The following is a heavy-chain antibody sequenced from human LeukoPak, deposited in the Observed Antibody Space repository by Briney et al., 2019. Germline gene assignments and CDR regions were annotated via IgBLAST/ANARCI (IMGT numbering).Heavy chain of an antibody. CDR3: ARSPYYYDSSGYYPDY. D-gene: IGHD3-22*01. J-gene: IGHJ4*02. V-gene: IGHV1-2*02. CDR2: INPNSGGT. Sequence: EASVKVSCKASGYTFTGYYMHWVRQAPGQGLEWMGWINPNSGGTNYAQKFQGRVIMTRDTSISTAYMELRSLRSDDTAVYYCARSPYYYDSSGYYPDYWGQGTLVTVSS. CDR1: GYTFTGYY.